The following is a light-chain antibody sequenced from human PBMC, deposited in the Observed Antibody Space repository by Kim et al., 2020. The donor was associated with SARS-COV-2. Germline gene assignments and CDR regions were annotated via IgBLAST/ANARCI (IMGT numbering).Light chain of an antibody. J-gene: IGKJ1*01. CDR1: QTISTW. Sequence: DIQMTQSPSTLSASVGDRVTITCLASQTISTWLAWYQQKPGKAPKLLITKASTLESGVPSRFSGSGSGTEFTLTISSLQPDDFATYYCQQYSSYSGTFGQGTKVDIK. V-gene: IGKV1-5*03. CDR2: KAS. CDR3: QQYSSYSGT.